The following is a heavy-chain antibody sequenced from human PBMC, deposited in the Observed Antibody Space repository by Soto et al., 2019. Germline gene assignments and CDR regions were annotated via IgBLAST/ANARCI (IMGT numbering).Heavy chain of an antibody. J-gene: IGHJ4*02. CDR1: GYTFTGYY. CDR2: INPNSGGT. D-gene: IGHD4-17*01. Sequence: ASVKVSCKATGYTFTGYYMHWVRQAPGQGLEWMGWINPNSGGTNYAQKSQGRVTMTRDTSISTAYMELSRLRSDDTAVYYCASTYSYGDPFDYWGQGTLVTVSS. V-gene: IGHV1-2*02. CDR3: ASTYSYGDPFDY.